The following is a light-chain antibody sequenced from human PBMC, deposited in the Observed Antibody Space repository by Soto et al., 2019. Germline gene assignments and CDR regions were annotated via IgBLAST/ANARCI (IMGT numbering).Light chain of an antibody. CDR2: EGT. CDR3: CSYAGSTVLLL. J-gene: IGLJ2*01. V-gene: IGLV2-23*01. Sequence: QSALTQPASVSGSPGQSITISCTGTSSDVGSFNLVSWYQQQPGKAPKLMIYEGTKRPSGVSNRFSASKSGNTASLTISGLQAEDEADYFCCSYAGSTVLLLFGGGTQLTVL. CDR1: SSDVGSFNL.